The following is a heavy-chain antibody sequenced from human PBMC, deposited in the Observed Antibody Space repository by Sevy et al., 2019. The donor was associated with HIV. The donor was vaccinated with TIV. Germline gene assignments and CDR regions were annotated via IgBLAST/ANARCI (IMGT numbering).Heavy chain of an antibody. V-gene: IGHV3-30*04. Sequence: GGSLRLSCAASGFTFSSYALHWFRQAPGKGLEWVAVISHDEILKEYADSVKVRFTISRDSSKNTIYLEMNSLRPEDTAVYYCARDLPHLLPWELSRGSDYWGQGTLVTVSS. CDR1: GFTFSSYA. J-gene: IGHJ4*02. D-gene: IGHD3-16*01. CDR3: ARDLPHLLPWELSRGSDY. CDR2: ISHDEILK.